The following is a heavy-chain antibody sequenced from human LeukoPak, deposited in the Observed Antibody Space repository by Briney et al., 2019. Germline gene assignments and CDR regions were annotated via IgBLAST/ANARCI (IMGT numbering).Heavy chain of an antibody. J-gene: IGHJ4*02. D-gene: IGHD6-19*01. CDR1: GFTFSSYA. CDR2: VSGRGDST. V-gene: IGHV3-23*01. Sequence: GGSLRLSCAASGFTFSSYAISWVRQAPGKGLEWVSAVSGRGDSTYYADSVKGRFTISRDNSKNTLYLQMNSLRAEDTAVYYCAKGGVAGTGYSDYWGQGTLVTVSS. CDR3: AKGGVAGTGYSDY.